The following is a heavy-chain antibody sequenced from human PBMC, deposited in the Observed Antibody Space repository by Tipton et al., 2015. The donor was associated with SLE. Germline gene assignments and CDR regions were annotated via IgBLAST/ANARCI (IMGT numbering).Heavy chain of an antibody. Sequence: SLRLSCAASGFTFSSHAMSWVRQAPGKGLEWVSSISASGDTPYYPDSVKGRFTISRDNSKNMLYLQMNSLRAEDTAVYYCARAIYGSGSYIIDYWGQGTLVTVSS. V-gene: IGHV3-23*01. CDR2: ISASGDTP. J-gene: IGHJ4*02. CDR1: GFTFSSHA. D-gene: IGHD3-10*01. CDR3: ARAIYGSGSYIIDY.